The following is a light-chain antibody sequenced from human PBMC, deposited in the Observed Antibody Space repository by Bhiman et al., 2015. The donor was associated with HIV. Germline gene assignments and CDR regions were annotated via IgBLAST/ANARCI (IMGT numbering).Light chain of an antibody. V-gene: IGLV2-23*02. CDR2: EVN. CDR1: SSDVGSYNL. Sequence: QSALTQPASVSGSPGQSITISCTGTSSDVGSYNLVSWYQQHPGKAPKLILYEVNKRPSGVSNRFSGSKSGNTASLTISGLQAEDEADYFCCSYAGSSTFYVFGTGTKVTVL. CDR3: CSYAGSSTFYV. J-gene: IGLJ1*01.